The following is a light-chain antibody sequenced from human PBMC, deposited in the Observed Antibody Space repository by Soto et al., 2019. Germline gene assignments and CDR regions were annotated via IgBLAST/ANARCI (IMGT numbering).Light chain of an antibody. CDR1: QSVSSY. V-gene: IGKV3-15*01. Sequence: EIVLTQSPRTLSLSPRERATLSCRASQSVSSYLAWYQQKPGQAPRLLIYAASTRATDVPARFSGGGSETEFTLTISSLQSEDFAVYFCQQYNNWPWTFGQGTKVDIK. CDR2: AAS. J-gene: IGKJ1*01. CDR3: QQYNNWPWT.